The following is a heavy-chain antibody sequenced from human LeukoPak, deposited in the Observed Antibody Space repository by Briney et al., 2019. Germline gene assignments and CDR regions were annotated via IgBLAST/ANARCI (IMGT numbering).Heavy chain of an antibody. Sequence: ASVKVSCKASGYTFTYYYMHWVRQAPGQGLEWMGWINPRSGGTNYAQKFQGRVTMTRDTSISTAYMELSRLRSDDTAVYYCARVDDFWSGYYSDYWGQGTLVTVSS. CDR1: GYTFTYYY. CDR3: ARVDDFWSGYYSDY. V-gene: IGHV1-2*02. J-gene: IGHJ4*02. CDR2: INPRSGGT. D-gene: IGHD3-3*01.